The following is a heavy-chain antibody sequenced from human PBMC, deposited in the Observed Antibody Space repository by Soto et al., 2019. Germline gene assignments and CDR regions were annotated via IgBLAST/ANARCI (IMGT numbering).Heavy chain of an antibody. CDR2: IVPKLATA. V-gene: IGHV1-69*01. J-gene: IGHJ4*02. CDR1: GGTFSSYA. Sequence: QVQLVQSGAEVKKPGSSVKVSCKASGGTFSSYAFSWVRQAPGQGLEWMGVIVPKLATANYAQKFQGRVTITADESTSTVKMDLSSLTSEDTAIYYCARWGGMVGETTSSGALDFWGQGTPVTVSS. CDR3: ARWGGMVGETTSSGALDF. D-gene: IGHD1-26*01.